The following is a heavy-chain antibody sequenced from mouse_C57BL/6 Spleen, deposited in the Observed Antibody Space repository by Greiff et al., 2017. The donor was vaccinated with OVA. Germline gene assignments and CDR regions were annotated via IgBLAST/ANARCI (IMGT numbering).Heavy chain of an antibody. CDR2: ISSGGSYT. D-gene: IGHD2-4*01. J-gene: IGHJ3*01. V-gene: IGHV5-6*01. Sequence: EVKLVESGGDLVKPGGSLKLSCAASGFTFSSYGMSWVRQTPDKRLEWVATISSGGSYTYYPDSVKGRFTISRDNAKNTLYLQMSSLKSEDTAMYYCARHGGYDYVGFAYWGQGTLVTVSA. CDR1: GFTFSSYG. CDR3: ARHGGYDYVGFAY.